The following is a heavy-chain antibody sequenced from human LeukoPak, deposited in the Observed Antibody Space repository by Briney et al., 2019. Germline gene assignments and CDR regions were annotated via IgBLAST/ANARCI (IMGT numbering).Heavy chain of an antibody. J-gene: IGHJ4*02. CDR3: AKDSDASI. Sequence: GGSLRLSCAASGFTFRDSAMDWVRQPPGKGLEWVSLNSHNGANTFYADSVKGRFTDSRDNSKNMMYLQMDSLRAEDTAVYYSAKDSDASIWGQGTLVTVSS. V-gene: IGHV3-23*01. D-gene: IGHD1-26*01. CDR2: NSHNGANT. CDR1: GFTFRDSA.